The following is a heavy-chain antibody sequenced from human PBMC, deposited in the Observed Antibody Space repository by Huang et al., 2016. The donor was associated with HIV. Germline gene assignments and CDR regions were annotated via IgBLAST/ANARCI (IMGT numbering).Heavy chain of an antibody. Sequence: QVQLQQWGAGLLKPSETLSLTCAVDGGSFTGYYWSWFRQPPGQGLEWIGEIDHSGSANSNPSLKSRVTMSVDTSKNQFSLKLISVTAADTAMYYGASGPHSARTLDFWGQGTLVTVSS. V-gene: IGHV4-34*01. D-gene: IGHD6-6*01. J-gene: IGHJ4*02. CDR3: ASGPHSARTLDF. CDR2: IDHSGSA. CDR1: GGSFTGYY.